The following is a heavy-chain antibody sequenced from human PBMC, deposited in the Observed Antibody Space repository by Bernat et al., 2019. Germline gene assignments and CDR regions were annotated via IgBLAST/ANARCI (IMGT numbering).Heavy chain of an antibody. Sequence: QVLLVESGGGVVQPGRSLRLSCAASGFTFSSHGMHWVRQAPGKGLEWVAVVSYDGNTKYYLDSLKGRFTISRDNSENTLYLQMNSLRAEDTAVYYCAEEYCADGSSYQAYFDYWGQGTLVTVSS. CDR1: GFTFSSHG. CDR2: VSYDGNTK. CDR3: AEEYCADGSSYQAYFDY. V-gene: IGHV3-30*18. J-gene: IGHJ4*02. D-gene: IGHD5-24*01.